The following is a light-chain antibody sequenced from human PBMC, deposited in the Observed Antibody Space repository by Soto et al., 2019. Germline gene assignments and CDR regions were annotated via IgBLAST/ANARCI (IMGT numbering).Light chain of an antibody. CDR2: SDN. CDR1: SSNIGSNT. CDR3: AAWENSLTGPV. V-gene: IGLV1-44*01. Sequence: QSVLTQPPSASGTPGQRVTISCSGSSSNIGSNTVSWYQQLPGTAPKLLIYSDNERPSGVPDRFSGSKSGTSASLAISGLQSEDEADYYCAAWENSLTGPVFGGGTKLTVL. J-gene: IGLJ3*02.